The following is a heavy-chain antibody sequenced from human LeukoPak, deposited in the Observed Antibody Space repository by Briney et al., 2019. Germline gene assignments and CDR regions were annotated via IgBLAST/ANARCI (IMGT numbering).Heavy chain of an antibody. J-gene: IGHJ6*02. D-gene: IGHD6-19*01. CDR2: IYYSGST. CDR3: ARQQWLDGMDV. V-gene: IGHV4-39*01. CDR1: GGSISSYY. Sequence: PSETLSLTCTVSGGSISSYYWGWIRQPPGKGLEWIGSIYYSGSTYYNPSLKSRVTISVDTSKNQFSLKLSSVTAADTAVYYCARQQWLDGMDVWGQGTTVTVSS.